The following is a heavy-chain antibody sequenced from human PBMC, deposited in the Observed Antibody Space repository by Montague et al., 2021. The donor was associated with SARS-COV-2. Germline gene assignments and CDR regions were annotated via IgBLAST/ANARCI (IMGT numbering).Heavy chain of an antibody. Sequence: SLRLSCAASGFTFDDYVMYWVRQPPGKGLEWVSLISGDGGKTYYADSVKGRFTTSRDNGKNSLYLQMNSLGTEDTALYHCAKGTYFYDSSGYYPESHYSYFDGMDVWGKGPRSPSPQ. CDR3: AKGTYFYDSSGYYPESHYSYFDGMDV. CDR1: GFTFDDYV. J-gene: IGHJ6*01. CDR2: ISGDGGKT. V-gene: IGHV3-43*02. D-gene: IGHD3-22*01.